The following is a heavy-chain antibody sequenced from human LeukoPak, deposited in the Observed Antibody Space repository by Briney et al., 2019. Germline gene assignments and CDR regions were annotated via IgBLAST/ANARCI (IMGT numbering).Heavy chain of an antibody. CDR2: INPNSGGT. J-gene: IGHJ3*02. CDR3: ARGSSGYYYDMAFDI. D-gene: IGHD3-22*01. V-gene: IGHV1-2*06. CDR1: GYTFTGYY. Sequence: GASVKVSCKASGYTFTGYYMHWVRQAPGQGLEWMGRINPNSGGTNYAQKFQGRVTMTRDTSISTAYMELSRLRSDDTAVYYCARGSSGYYYDMAFDIWGQGTMVTVSS.